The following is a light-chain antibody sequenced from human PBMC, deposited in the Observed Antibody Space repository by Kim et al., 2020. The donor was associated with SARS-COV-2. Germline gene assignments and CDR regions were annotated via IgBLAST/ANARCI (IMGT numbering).Light chain of an antibody. J-gene: IGKJ4*01. Sequence: EIVLTQSPDFQSVAPKERVSITCRASHSIGSSLHWFQQKADQSPKLLIKYASQSVSGVSSWFSGSGSGTEFTLTINSLEAEDAATYYCHQSGSLPLTFGGGTKVEIK. CDR3: HQSGSLPLT. CDR1: HSIGSS. CDR2: YAS. V-gene: IGKV6-21*01.